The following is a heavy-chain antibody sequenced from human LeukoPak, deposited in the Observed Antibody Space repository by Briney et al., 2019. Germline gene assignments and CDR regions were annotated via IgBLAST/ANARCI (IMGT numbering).Heavy chain of an antibody. D-gene: IGHD1-26*01. Sequence: TTSETLSLTCTVSGGSISSSSYYWGWIRHPPGKGLEWIGSIYYSGRTYYNPSPKSRVAISVDTSKNQFSLKLSSVIAADTAVYYCAIDVGATFDYWGQGTLVTVSS. J-gene: IGHJ4*02. CDR2: IYYSGRT. CDR3: AIDVGATFDY. CDR1: GGSISSSSYY. V-gene: IGHV4-39*02.